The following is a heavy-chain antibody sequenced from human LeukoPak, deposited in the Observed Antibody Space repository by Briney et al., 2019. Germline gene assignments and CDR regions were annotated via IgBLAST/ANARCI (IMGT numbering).Heavy chain of an antibody. CDR2: IKQDGCEK. CDR1: GFTLRRYW. V-gene: IGHV3-7*01. Sequence: GGALRLSCAASGFTLRRYWMSWVRQAPGKGLEGVANIKQDGCEKYFVDSVKGRFTISRDDAKDSLYLQMNSLRADDPAVLYGSREGDCSGTSCYWDPFDYSGHGNLGTVSS. D-gene: IGHD2-2*01. J-gene: IGHJ4*03. CDR3: SREGDCSGTSCYWDPFDY.